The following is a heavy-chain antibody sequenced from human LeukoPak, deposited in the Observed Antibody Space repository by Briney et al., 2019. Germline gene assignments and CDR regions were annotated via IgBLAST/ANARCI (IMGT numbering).Heavy chain of an antibody. CDR1: GFTFSSYS. CDR3: ETDCSGGSCYPIFDY. Sequence: GGSLRLSCAASGFTFSSYSMNWVRQAPGKGLEWVSYISISSSTIYYADSVKGRFTISRNNAKNSLHPQMNSLSAEDTAVYYWETDCSGGSCYPIFDYWGQGTLVTVSS. D-gene: IGHD2-15*01. V-gene: IGHV3-48*01. CDR2: ISISSSTI. J-gene: IGHJ4*02.